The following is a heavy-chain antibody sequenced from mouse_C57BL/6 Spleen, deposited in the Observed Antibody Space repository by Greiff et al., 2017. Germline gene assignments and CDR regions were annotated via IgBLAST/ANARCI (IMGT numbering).Heavy chain of an antibody. V-gene: IGHV5-9-1*02. CDR3: TRGGFPYAMDY. CDR1: GFTFSSYA. CDR2: ISSGGDYI. J-gene: IGHJ4*01. Sequence: DVHLVESGEGLVKPGGSLKLSCAASGFTFSSYAMSWVRQTPEKRLEWVAYISSGGDYIYYADTVKGRFTISRDNARNTLYLQMSSLKSEDTAMYYCTRGGFPYAMDYWGQGTSVTVSS.